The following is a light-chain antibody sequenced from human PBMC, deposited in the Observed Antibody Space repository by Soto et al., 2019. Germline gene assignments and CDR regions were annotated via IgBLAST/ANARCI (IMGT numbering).Light chain of an antibody. Sequence: DFQMTQSPSTLSASVGDRVSITCRSSQSISSWLAWYQQKPGKAPKLLIYKASSLESGVPSRFSGSGSGTEFTLTISSLQPDDFATYYCQQYTSYSWTFGQGTKVDIK. CDR1: QSISSW. J-gene: IGKJ1*01. CDR2: KAS. CDR3: QQYTSYSWT. V-gene: IGKV1-5*03.